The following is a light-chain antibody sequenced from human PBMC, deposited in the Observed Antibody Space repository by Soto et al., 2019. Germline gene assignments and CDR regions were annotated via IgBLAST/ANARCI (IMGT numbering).Light chain of an antibody. Sequence: QSVLTQPPSVSGAPGQRVTISCTGSSSKIGAGYDVHWYQQLPGTAPKFLIYGNSNRPSGVPDRFSGSKSGTSASLAITGLQAEDEADYYCQSYDSSLSGYVFGTGTKVTVL. CDR3: QSYDSSLSGYV. V-gene: IGLV1-40*01. J-gene: IGLJ1*01. CDR1: SSKIGAGYD. CDR2: GNS.